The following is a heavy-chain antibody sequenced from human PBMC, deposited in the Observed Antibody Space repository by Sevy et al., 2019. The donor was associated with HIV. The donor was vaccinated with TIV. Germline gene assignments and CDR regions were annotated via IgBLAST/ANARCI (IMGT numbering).Heavy chain of an antibody. Sequence: GGSLRLSCAVSGFTFDDYAMHWVRQAPGKGLEWVSGISWSSGSIGYADSVKGRFTISRDNAKNSLYLQMNSLRAEDTGVYYCARDPRLYGDYLLAYFDYWGQGTLVTVSS. CDR1: GFTFDDYA. J-gene: IGHJ4*02. V-gene: IGHV3-9*01. CDR3: ARDPRLYGDYLLAYFDY. CDR2: ISWSSGSI. D-gene: IGHD4-17*01.